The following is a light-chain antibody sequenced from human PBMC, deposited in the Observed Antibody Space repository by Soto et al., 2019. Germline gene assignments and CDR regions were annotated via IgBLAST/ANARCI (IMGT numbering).Light chain of an antibody. Sequence: SVLTQPPSVSGAPGQRVTISCTGSSSNIGAGYDVHWYQQLPGTAPKLLIYGNSNRPSGVPDRFSGSKSGTSASLAITGLHAEDEADYYCQSYDSSLSGSNVFGTGTKLTVL. J-gene: IGLJ1*01. CDR3: QSYDSSLSGSNV. V-gene: IGLV1-40*01. CDR2: GNS. CDR1: SSNIGAGYD.